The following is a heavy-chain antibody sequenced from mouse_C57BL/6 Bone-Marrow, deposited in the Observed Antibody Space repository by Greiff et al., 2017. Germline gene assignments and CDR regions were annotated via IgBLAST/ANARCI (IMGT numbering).Heavy chain of an antibody. D-gene: IGHD2-4*01. Sequence: QVQLQQPGAELVKPGASVKMSCKASGYTFTSYWITWVKQRPGHGLEWIGDIYPGSGSTNYTEKFKSKATLTVDTSSSPAYMQLSSLTSEDSAVYYCARGGYYDLVYWGQGTTLTGSS. V-gene: IGHV1-55*01. CDR1: GYTFTSYW. J-gene: IGHJ2*01. CDR3: ARGGYYDLVY. CDR2: IYPGSGST.